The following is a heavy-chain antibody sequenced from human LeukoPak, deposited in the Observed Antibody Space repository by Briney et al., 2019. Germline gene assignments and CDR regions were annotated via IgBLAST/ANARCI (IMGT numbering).Heavy chain of an antibody. V-gene: IGHV4-28*01. CDR1: GYSITSSSW. CDR3: ARRGYDSSGYYYAY. CDR2: IYHSGTT. D-gene: IGHD3-22*01. Sequence: SDTLSLTCAVSGYSITSSSWWGWIRQPPGKGLEWIGYIYHSGTTYYNPSLQSRVTMSVDTSKNQFSLKLSSVTAVDTAVYYCARRGYDSSGYYYAYWGQGTLVTVSS. J-gene: IGHJ4*02.